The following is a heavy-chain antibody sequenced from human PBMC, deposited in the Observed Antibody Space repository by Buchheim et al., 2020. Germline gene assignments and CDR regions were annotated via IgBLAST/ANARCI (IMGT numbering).Heavy chain of an antibody. D-gene: IGHD3-22*01. V-gene: IGHV3-23*01. CDR1: GFTFSNYA. CDR2: ISGSGGST. J-gene: IGHJ4*02. Sequence: EVQLLESGGGLVQPGGSLRLSCAASGFTFSNYAVSWVRQAPGKGLEWVSAISGSGGSTYSADSVKGRFTISRDHSKNTLYLQMNSLRAEDTAIYYCAKDRASYYYDGSGYYYFDYWGQGTL. CDR3: AKDRASYYYDGSGYYYFDY.